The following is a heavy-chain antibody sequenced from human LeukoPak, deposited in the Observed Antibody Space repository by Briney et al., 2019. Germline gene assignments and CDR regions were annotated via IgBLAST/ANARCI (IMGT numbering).Heavy chain of an antibody. D-gene: IGHD6-19*01. CDR3: ARVPAGPGYYYGMDV. CDR2: IWYDGSNK. CDR1: GFTFSSYG. Sequence: GGSLRLSCAASGFTFSSYGMHWVRQAPGKGLEWVAVIWYDGSNKYYADSVKGRFTISRDNSKNTLYLQMNSLRAEDTAVYYCARVPAGPGYYYGMDVWGQGTTVTVSS. V-gene: IGHV3-33*08. J-gene: IGHJ6*02.